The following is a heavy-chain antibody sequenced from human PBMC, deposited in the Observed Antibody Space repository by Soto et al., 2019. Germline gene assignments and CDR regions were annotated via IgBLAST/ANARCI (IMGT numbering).Heavy chain of an antibody. J-gene: IGHJ4*02. CDR1: GFTFSSYG. CDR2: IWYDGSNK. V-gene: IGHV3-33*01. Sequence: QVRLVESGGGVVQPGRSLRLSCAASGFTFSSYGMHWVRQAPGKGLEWVAVIWYDGSNKYYADSVKGRFTISRDNSKNTLYLQMNSLRVEDTAVYYCARDRYSSGWYDLDYWGQGTLVTVSS. CDR3: ARDRYSSGWYDLDY. D-gene: IGHD6-19*01.